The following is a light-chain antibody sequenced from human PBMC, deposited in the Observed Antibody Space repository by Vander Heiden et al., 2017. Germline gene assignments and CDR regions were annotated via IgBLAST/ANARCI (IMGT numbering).Light chain of an antibody. CDR1: DTIFNNN. V-gene: IGKV3-20*01. Sequence: EVVLPQSPGSLSLSPGERATLSCRSSDTIFNNNLAWYQQKSGQAPRLLIFGASKRATGTPDRFSGGGSGTDFTLTISKVEPEDSAVYHCQQDGSSPVSFGGGT. J-gene: IGKJ4*01. CDR2: GAS. CDR3: QQDGSSPVS.